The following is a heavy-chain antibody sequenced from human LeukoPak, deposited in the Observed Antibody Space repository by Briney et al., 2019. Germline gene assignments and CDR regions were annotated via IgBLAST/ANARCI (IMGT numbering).Heavy chain of an antibody. CDR2: INHSGST. Sequence: SETLSLTCAVYGGSFSGYYWSWIRQPPGKGLEWIREINHSGSTNYNPSLKSRVTISVDTSKNQFSLKLSSVTAADTAVYYCARLRMVRGVNHGMDVWGKGTTVTVSS. CDR1: GGSFSGYY. D-gene: IGHD3-10*01. J-gene: IGHJ6*04. CDR3: ARLRMVRGVNHGMDV. V-gene: IGHV4-34*01.